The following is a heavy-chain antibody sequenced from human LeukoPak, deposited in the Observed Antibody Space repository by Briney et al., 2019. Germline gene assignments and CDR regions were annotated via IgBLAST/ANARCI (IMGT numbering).Heavy chain of an antibody. D-gene: IGHD5-24*01. CDR3: ARDEVEMATIYDY. CDR1: GYTFTGYY. CDR2: INPNSGGT. V-gene: IGHV1-2*02. J-gene: IGHJ4*02. Sequence: ASVKVSFKASGYTFTGYYMHWVRQAPGQGLEWMGWINPNSGGTNYAQKFQGRVTMTRDTSISTAYMELSRLRSDDTAVYYCARDEVEMATIYDYWGQGTLVTVSS.